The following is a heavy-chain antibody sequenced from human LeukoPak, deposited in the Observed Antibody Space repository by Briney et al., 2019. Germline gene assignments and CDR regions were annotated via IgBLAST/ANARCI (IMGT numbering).Heavy chain of an antibody. V-gene: IGHV3-23*01. CDR3: AKERAYYTPAQYVFYYYYYMDV. CDR1: GFTFSNYG. D-gene: IGHD3-3*01. J-gene: IGHJ6*03. CDR2: ISGSGGST. Sequence: PGGSLRLSCAASGFTFSNYGMNWVRQAPGKGLEWVSAISGSGGSTYYADSVKGRFTISRDNSKNTLYLQMNSLRAEDTAVYYCAKERAYYTPAQYVFYYYYYMDVWGKGTTVTVSS.